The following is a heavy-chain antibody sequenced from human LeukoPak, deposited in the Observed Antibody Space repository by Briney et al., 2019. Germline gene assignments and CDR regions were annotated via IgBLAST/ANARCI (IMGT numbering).Heavy chain of an antibody. CDR2: FDPEDGET. D-gene: IGHD4-17*01. J-gene: IGHJ4*02. CDR3: ARDYGEDYGDYDVPFDY. Sequence: ASVKVSCKVSGYTLTELSMHWVRQAPGKGLEWMGGFDPEDGETIYAQKSQGRVTMAEDTSTSTAYMELRSLRSDDTAVYYCARDYGEDYGDYDVPFDYWGQGTLVTVSS. CDR1: GYTLTELS. V-gene: IGHV1-24*01.